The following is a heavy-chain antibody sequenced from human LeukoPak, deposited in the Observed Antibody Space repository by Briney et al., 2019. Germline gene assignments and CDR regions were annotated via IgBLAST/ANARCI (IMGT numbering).Heavy chain of an antibody. J-gene: IGHJ4*02. CDR1: GGSISSYY. V-gene: IGHV4-59*12. Sequence: SETLPLTCTVSGGSISSYYWSWIRQPPGKGLEWIGYIYYSGSTYYNPSLKSRVTISVDTSKNQFSLKLSSVTAADTAVYYCARDGDYYGSGSSLYWGQGTLVTVSS. CDR3: ARDGDYYGSGSSLY. D-gene: IGHD3-10*01. CDR2: IYYSGST.